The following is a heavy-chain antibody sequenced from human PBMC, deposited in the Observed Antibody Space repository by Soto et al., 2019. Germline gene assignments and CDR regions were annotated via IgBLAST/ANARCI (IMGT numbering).Heavy chain of an antibody. CDR2: IYYSGST. J-gene: IGHJ4*02. CDR1: GGSISSSSYY. D-gene: IGHD3-10*01. CDR3: ARLIWFGEFSWVFFDY. V-gene: IGHV4-39*01. Sequence: SETLSLTCTVSGGSISSSSYYRGWIRQPPGKGLEWIGSIYYSGSTYYNPSLKSRVTISVDTSKNQFSLKLSSVTAADTAVYYCARLIWFGEFSWVFFDYWGQGTLVTVSS.